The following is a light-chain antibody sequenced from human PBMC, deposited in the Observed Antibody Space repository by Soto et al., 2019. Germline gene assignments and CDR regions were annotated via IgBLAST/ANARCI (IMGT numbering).Light chain of an antibody. J-gene: IGKJ1*01. CDR3: QQYDTPPWA. Sequence: EIVMTQSPATLSVSPGERATLSCRASQSVSTNFAWYQQKPGQAPRLLIFGAFTRATGIPARFSGSGSGTEFTLTISSLQSEDFALYYCQQYDTPPWAFGQGTKVEI. CDR2: GAF. CDR1: QSVSTN. V-gene: IGKV3-15*01.